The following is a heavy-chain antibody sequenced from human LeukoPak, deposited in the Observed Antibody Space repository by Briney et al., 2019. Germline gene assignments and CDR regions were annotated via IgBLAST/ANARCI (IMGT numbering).Heavy chain of an antibody. Sequence: ASVKVSCKTSAYTFTAHYLHWVRQAPGQGLQWMGWINPDSGGTNYAQTFQGRVTMSSDTSVDTAYMELTSLTSDDSAVYYCARDLANWNYDPFDYWGQGTLVTVSS. J-gene: IGHJ4*02. V-gene: IGHV1-2*02. D-gene: IGHD1-7*01. CDR1: AYTFTAHY. CDR3: ARDLANWNYDPFDY. CDR2: INPDSGGT.